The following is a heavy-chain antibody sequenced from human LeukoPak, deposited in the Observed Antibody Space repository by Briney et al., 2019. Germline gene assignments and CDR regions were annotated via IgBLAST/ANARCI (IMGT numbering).Heavy chain of an antibody. V-gene: IGHV6-1*01. J-gene: IGHJ4*02. Sequence: SQTLSLTCALSGDSVSSSSAGWNWVRQSPSRGLEWLGSTYYRSKWYNEYAVSVKSRITINPDSSENQFSLQLNSVTPEDTAVYYCARGWLQTGFDYWGQGTLVTVSS. D-gene: IGHD5-24*01. CDR2: TYYRSKWYN. CDR1: GDSVSSSSAG. CDR3: ARGWLQTGFDY.